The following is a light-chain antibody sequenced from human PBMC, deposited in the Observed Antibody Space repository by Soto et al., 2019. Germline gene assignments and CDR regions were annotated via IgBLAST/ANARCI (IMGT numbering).Light chain of an antibody. CDR3: QQYETFSGT. CDR1: QSINAW. Sequence: DIQMTQSPSTLSASVGDRFTITCLASQSINAWLAWYQQKPGKAPKLLIYDASALPRGVPSRFSGSGSGTKFTLTIASLQPDDFATYYCQQYETFSGTFGPGTKVDIK. CDR2: DAS. J-gene: IGKJ1*01. V-gene: IGKV1-5*01.